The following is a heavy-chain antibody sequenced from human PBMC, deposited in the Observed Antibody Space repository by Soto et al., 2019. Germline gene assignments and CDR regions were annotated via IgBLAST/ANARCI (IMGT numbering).Heavy chain of an antibody. V-gene: IGHV1-46*01. CDR2: INPSGGST. Sequence: QVQLVQSGAEVKKPGASVKVSCKASGYTFTSYYMHWVRQAPGQGLEWMGIINPSGGSTSYAQKFQGRVTMTRDTSTSIVYMELSSLRFEDTAVYYCASIAAAVPEYFQHWGQGTMVTVSS. J-gene: IGHJ1*01. CDR3: ASIAAAVPEYFQH. CDR1: GYTFTSYY. D-gene: IGHD6-13*01.